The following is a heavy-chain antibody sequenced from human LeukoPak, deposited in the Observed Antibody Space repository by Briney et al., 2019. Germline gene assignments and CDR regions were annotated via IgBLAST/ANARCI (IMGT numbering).Heavy chain of an antibody. Sequence: GGSLRLSCAASGFTFSNYGIHWVRQAPGKGLEWVAFVRSDGGIKYYADSVKGRFTISRDNSKNTLYLQMNSLRAEDTAVYYCAKDLVAARSPNWFDPWGQGTLVTVSS. CDR3: AKDLVAARSPNWFDP. CDR2: VRSDGGIK. CDR1: GFTFSNYG. D-gene: IGHD2-15*01. J-gene: IGHJ5*02. V-gene: IGHV3-30*02.